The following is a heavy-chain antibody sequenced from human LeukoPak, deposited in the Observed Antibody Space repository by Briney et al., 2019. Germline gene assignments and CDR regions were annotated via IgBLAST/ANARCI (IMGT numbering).Heavy chain of an antibody. CDR2: ISAYNGNT. CDR3: AREYGYTMRDAFDI. D-gene: IGHD5-18*01. CDR1: GYTFTICG. V-gene: IGHV1-18*01. Sequence: ASVTVSFTSSGYTFTICGISWVRQAPGQGQERMGWISAYNGNTNYAQKLQGRVTMTTDTSTSTAYMDLRSLRSDDTAVYYCAREYGYTMRDAFDIWGQGTMVTVSS. J-gene: IGHJ3*02.